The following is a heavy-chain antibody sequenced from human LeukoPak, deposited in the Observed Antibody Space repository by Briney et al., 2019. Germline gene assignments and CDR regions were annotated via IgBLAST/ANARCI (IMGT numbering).Heavy chain of an antibody. CDR1: GYTFTGYY. Sequence: ASVKVSCKASGYTFTGYYMHWVRQAPGQGLEWMGWINPNSGGTNYAQKFQGRVTMTRDTSISTAYMELSRLRSDDTAVYYCARDSSYCGGDCSPGDAFDIWGQGTMVTVSS. J-gene: IGHJ3*02. CDR2: INPNSGGT. D-gene: IGHD2-21*02. CDR3: ARDSSYCGGDCSPGDAFDI. V-gene: IGHV1-2*02.